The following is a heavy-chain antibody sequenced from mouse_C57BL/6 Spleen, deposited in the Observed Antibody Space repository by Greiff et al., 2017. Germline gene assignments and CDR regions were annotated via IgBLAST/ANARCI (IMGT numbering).Heavy chain of an antibody. CDR1: GYTFTSYW. CDR3: ASGNPEAMDY. J-gene: IGHJ4*01. CDR2: INPSNGGT. V-gene: IGHV1-53*01. Sequence: VQLQQSGAELVKPGASVKLSCKASGYTFTSYWMHWVKQRPGQGLEWIGKINPSNGGTNYNEKFKSKATLTVDKSSSTAYMQLSSLTSEDSAVYCCASGNPEAMDYWGQGTSVTVSS. D-gene: IGHD4-1*01.